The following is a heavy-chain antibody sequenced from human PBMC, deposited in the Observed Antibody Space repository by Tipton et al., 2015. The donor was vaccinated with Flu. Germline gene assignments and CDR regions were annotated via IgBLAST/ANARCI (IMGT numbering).Heavy chain of an antibody. D-gene: IGHD2-8*01. J-gene: IGHJ4*02. CDR1: GGSFSAYY. Sequence: TLSLTCDIYGGSFSAYYWSWIRQPPGKGLEWVGEINHSGTTNYNPSLTSRVIISADTSKKQFYLTLTSVTAADTAVYYCAGRREAMADYWGQGTPVTVSS. CDR2: INHSGTT. CDR3: AGRREAMADY. V-gene: IGHV4-34*01.